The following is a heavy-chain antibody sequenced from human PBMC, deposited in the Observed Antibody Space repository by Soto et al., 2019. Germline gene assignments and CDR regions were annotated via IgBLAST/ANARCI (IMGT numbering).Heavy chain of an antibody. Sequence: TSETLSLTCAVYGGSFSGYYWSWIRQPPGKGLEWIGEINPSGSTNYNPSLKSRVTISVDTSKNQFSLKLSSVTAADTAVYYCARRNYYYYYYMDVWGKGTTVTVSS. V-gene: IGHV4-34*01. D-gene: IGHD1-1*01. CDR1: GGSFSGYY. CDR2: INPSGST. J-gene: IGHJ6*03. CDR3: ARRNYYYYYYMDV.